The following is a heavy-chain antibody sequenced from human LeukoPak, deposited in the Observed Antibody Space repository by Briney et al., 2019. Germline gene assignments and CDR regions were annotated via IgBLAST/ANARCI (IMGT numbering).Heavy chain of an antibody. Sequence: SVKVSCKASGGTFSSYAISWVRQAPGQGLEWMGGIIPIFGTANYAQKFQGRVTITADESTSTAYMELSSLRSEDTAVYYCARVLGGGWWFDPWGQGTLVTVSS. J-gene: IGHJ5*02. CDR2: IIPIFGTA. CDR1: GGTFSSYA. CDR3: ARVLGGGWWFDP. V-gene: IGHV1-69*13. D-gene: IGHD3-16*01.